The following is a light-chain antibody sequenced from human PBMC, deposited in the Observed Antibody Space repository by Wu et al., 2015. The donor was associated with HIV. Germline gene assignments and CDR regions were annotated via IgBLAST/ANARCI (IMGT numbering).Light chain of an antibody. CDR1: QSVSNY. CDR2: EAS. J-gene: IGKJ1*01. Sequence: EIVLTQSPATLSLSPGERATLSCRASQSVSNYLAWYQQKAGQAPRLLIYEASKRATGIPARFSGSGSGTDFTLTISSLESEDFAVYYCQQRANSWTFGQGTKVEIK. V-gene: IGKV3-11*01. CDR3: QQRANSWT.